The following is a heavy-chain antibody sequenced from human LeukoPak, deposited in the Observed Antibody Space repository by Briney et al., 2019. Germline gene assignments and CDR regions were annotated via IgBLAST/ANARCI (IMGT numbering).Heavy chain of an antibody. J-gene: IGHJ4*02. CDR3: ATSSWYHLAY. V-gene: IGHV3-72*01. CDR1: GLTFSDSF. Sequence: PGGSLRLSCAASGLTFSDSFMSWVRQAPGKGLEWVGRSRNKADSYTAEYAASVKGRFTISSDESKNSLYLQISSLETEDAAVYYWATSSWYHLAYWGQGSLVTVSS. D-gene: IGHD6-13*01. CDR2: SRNKADSYTA.